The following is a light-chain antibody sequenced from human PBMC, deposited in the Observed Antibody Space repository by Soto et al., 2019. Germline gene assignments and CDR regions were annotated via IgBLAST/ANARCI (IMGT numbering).Light chain of an antibody. CDR3: CSYAGSSTPYV. CDR1: SSDVGSYNL. J-gene: IGLJ1*01. CDR2: EGS. V-gene: IGLV2-23*01. Sequence: QSALTQPASVSGSPGQSITISCTGTSSDVGSYNLVSWYQQHPGKAPKLMIYEGSKRPSGLSNRFSGSKSGNTASLTISGLQGEDDADYYCCSYAGSSTPYVFGTWTKVTVL.